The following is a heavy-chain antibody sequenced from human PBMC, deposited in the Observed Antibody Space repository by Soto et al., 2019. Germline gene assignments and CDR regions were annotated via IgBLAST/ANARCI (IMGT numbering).Heavy chain of an antibody. CDR3: ARDVRAYFDWLLDYQLDP. J-gene: IGHJ5*02. CDR2: IYHSGST. V-gene: IGHV4-4*02. D-gene: IGHD3-9*01. Sequence: SETLSLTCAVSGGSISSSNWWSWVRQPPGKGLEWIGEIYHSGSTNYNPSLKSRVTISVDKSKNQFSLKLSSVTAADTAVYYCARDVRAYFDWLLDYQLDPWGQGTLVTVSS. CDR1: GGSISSSNW.